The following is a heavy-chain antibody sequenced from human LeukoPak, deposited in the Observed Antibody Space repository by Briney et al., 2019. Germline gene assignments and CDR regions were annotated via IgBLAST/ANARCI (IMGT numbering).Heavy chain of an antibody. D-gene: IGHD2-15*01. V-gene: IGHV3-21*04. CDR1: GFTFSSYS. CDR2: ISSSSSYI. CDR3: ARDGRQIGDY. Sequence: GGSLRLSCAASGFTFSSYSMNWVRQAPGKGLEWVSSISSSSSYIYYADSVKGRFTISRDNAKNSLYLQMNSLRSDDTAVYYCARDGRQIGDYWGQGTLVTVSS. J-gene: IGHJ4*02.